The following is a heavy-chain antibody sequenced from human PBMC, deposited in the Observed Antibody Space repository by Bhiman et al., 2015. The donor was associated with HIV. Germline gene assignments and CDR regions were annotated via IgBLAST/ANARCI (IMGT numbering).Heavy chain of an antibody. CDR2: IGSGGMT. D-gene: IGHD3-9*01. Sequence: EVQLVESGGGLVQPGGSLRLSCEVSGFTVSSYEMNWIRQSPGKGLDWVAYIGSGGMTQFADSVKGRFTIARDNAKNSVYLQMNSLRPEDTAIYYCARNDVNWLIFAYDIWGQGTMVTVSS. J-gene: IGHJ3*02. V-gene: IGHV3-48*03. CDR1: GFTVSSYE. CDR3: ARNDVNWLIFAYDI.